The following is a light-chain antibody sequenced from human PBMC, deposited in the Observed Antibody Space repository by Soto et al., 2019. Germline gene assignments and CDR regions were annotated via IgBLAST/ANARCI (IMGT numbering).Light chain of an antibody. V-gene: IGLV2-23*02. J-gene: IGLJ1*01. CDR3: CSYGSGNIDV. CDR2: EVS. Sequence: QSALTQPASVSGSPGQSITISCTGTSSDVGSYNFLSWYQQHPGKAPKLMIYEVSKRPSGVSNRFSGSKSGNTASLTISGLQAEDEADYYCCSYGSGNIDVFGTGTQLTVL. CDR1: SSDVGSYNF.